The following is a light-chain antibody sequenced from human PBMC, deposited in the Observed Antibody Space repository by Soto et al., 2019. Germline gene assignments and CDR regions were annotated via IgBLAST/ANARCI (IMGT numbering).Light chain of an antibody. Sequence: DIPMTQSPSTLSASVGDRVTITCRASQSISSWLAWYQQKPGKAPKLLIYDASSLESGVPSRFSGSGSGTEFTLTISSLQPDDFATYYCQQYNSPGFTFGPGTKVDIK. V-gene: IGKV1-5*01. CDR1: QSISSW. CDR2: DAS. J-gene: IGKJ3*01. CDR3: QQYNSPGFT.